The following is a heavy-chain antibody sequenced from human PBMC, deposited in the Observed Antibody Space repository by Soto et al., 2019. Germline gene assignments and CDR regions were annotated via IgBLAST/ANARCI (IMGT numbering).Heavy chain of an antibody. CDR1: GGSISSYY. V-gene: IGHV4-4*07. CDR3: ARDRGRPMYYDFWSGGGGYYYGMDV. J-gene: IGHJ6*02. Sequence: KASETLSLTCTVSGGSISSYYWSWIRQPAGKGLEWIGRIYTSGSTNYNPSLKSRVTMSVDTSKNQFSLKLSSVTAADTAVYYCARDRGRPMYYDFWSGGGGYYYGMDVWGQGTTVTVSS. D-gene: IGHD3-3*01. CDR2: IYTSGST.